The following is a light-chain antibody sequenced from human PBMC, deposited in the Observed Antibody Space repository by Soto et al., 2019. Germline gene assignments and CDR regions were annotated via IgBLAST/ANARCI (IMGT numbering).Light chain of an antibody. J-gene: IGKJ1*01. CDR2: GPS. CDR1: QSVSSN. V-gene: IGKV3-15*01. CDR3: QQYNNWPPDRT. Sequence: EIVMTQSPATLSVSPGERATLSCRASQSVSSNLAWYQQKPGQAPRLLIYGPSTMTTGIPARFSGSGSGTELTLAISGLQSGDVGVYCCQQYNNWPPDRTFGQGTKVEIK.